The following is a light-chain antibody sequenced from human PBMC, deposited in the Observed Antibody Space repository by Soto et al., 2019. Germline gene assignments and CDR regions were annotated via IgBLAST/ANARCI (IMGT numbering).Light chain of an antibody. CDR1: STDVGAYNH. CDR2: EVS. CDR3: RSYDTSNTLV. Sequence: QSALTQAASVSGSPGQSITISCTGTSTDVGAYNHVPWYQQHPGTAPKLIIFEVSNRPSGVTNRFSGSKSGTTASLTISGLQAEDEADYYCRSYDTSNTLVFGGGTKVTVL. V-gene: IGLV2-14*01. J-gene: IGLJ3*02.